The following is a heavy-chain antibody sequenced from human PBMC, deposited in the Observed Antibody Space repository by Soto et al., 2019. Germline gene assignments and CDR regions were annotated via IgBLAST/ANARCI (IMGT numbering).Heavy chain of an antibody. D-gene: IGHD1-1*01. Sequence: SETLSLTCTVSGGSISSSSYYWGWIRQPPGKGLEWIGSIYYSGSTYYNPSLKSRVTISVDTSKSQFSLKLSSVTAADTAVYYCASHGMRTYYYYYGMDFWGQGTTVTVSS. CDR3: ASHGMRTYYYYYGMDF. CDR1: GGSISSSSYY. J-gene: IGHJ6*02. V-gene: IGHV4-39*01. CDR2: IYYSGST.